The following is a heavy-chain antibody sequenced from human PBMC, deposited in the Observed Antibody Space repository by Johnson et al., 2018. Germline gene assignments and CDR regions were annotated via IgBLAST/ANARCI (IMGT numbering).Heavy chain of an antibody. CDR3: ARSWPSGSYWLGAFDI. V-gene: IGHV3-30-3*01. J-gene: IGHJ3*02. D-gene: IGHD1-26*01. CDR2: ISYDGNHK. CDR1: GFSFSTYT. Sequence: QVQLVQSGGGVVQPGRSLRVSCAASGFSFSTYTMHWVRQAPGKGLEWVEIISYDGNHKFYADSVKGRFTISSDNSKNTLYLHMNSLSTDDTAGYYCARSWPSGSYWLGAFDIWGQGTMVTVSS.